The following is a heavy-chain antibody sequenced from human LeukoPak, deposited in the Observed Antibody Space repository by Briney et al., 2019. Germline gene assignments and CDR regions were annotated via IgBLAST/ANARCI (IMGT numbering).Heavy chain of an antibody. CDR1: GFTFSNYN. CDR2: ISGSGGST. CDR3: AKSYGSYTFDY. Sequence: PGGSLRLSCAASGFTFSNYNMNWVRQAPGKGLEWVSAISGSGGSTYYADSVKGRFTISRDNSKNTLYLQMNSLRAEDTAVYYCAKSYGSYTFDYWGQGTLVTVSS. V-gene: IGHV3-23*01. J-gene: IGHJ4*02. D-gene: IGHD1-26*01.